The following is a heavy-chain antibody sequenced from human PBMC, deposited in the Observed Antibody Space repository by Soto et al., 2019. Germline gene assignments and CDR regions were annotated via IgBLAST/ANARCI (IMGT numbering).Heavy chain of an antibody. V-gene: IGHV4-30-4*01. J-gene: IGHJ4*02. Sequence: QVQLQESGPGLVKPSQTLSLTCTVSGGSISSGDYYWSWIRQPPGKGLEWIGYIYYSENTYYNPSLKSRVTILLDTSKNQFSLNLSSVTAADTAVYYCARVRIEHYESSGYYLFDYWGQGTLVTVSS. CDR2: IYYSENT. CDR3: ARVRIEHYESSGYYLFDY. D-gene: IGHD3-22*01. CDR1: GGSISSGDYY.